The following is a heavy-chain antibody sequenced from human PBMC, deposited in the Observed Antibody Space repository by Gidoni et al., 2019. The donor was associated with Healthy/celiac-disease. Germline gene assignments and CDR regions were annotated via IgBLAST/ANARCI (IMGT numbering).Heavy chain of an antibody. D-gene: IGHD6-25*01. J-gene: IGHJ4*02. CDR3: ARVGSAVGDY. CDR2: MNSDGSST. Sequence: EVQLVESGGGLVQPGGSLRLTCPASGFTFSSYWMQWVRQAPGKGLVWVSLMNSDGSSTSYADSVKGRFTISRASAKNTLYLQMNSLRAEDTAVYYCARVGSAVGDYWGQGTLVTVSS. CDR1: GFTFSSYW. V-gene: IGHV3-74*01.